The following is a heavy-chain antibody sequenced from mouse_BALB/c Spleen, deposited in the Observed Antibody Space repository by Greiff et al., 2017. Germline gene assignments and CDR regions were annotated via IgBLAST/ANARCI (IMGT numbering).Heavy chain of an antibody. V-gene: IGHV1-54*01. CDR1: GYAFTNYL. J-gene: IGHJ3*01. CDR2: INPGSGGT. CDR3: ARAPLWSWFAY. D-gene: IGHD1-1*02. Sequence: VQLQQSGAELVRPGTSVKVSCKASGYAFTNYLIEWVKQRPGQGLEWIGVINPGSGGTNYNEKFKGKATLTADKSSSTAYMQLSSLTSDDSAVYFCARAPLWSWFAYWGQGTLVTVSA.